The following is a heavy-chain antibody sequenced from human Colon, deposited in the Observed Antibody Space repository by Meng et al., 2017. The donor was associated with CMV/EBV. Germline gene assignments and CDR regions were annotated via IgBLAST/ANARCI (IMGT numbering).Heavy chain of an antibody. J-gene: IGHJ6*02. D-gene: IGHD6-6*01. CDR3: AKTGVAGRPDYYGMDV. CDR1: GFSFSSHS. CDR2: ISYDRNKE. V-gene: IGHV3-30*18. Sequence: LSLTGAASGFSFSSHSMHWVRQAPGKGLEWVALISYDRNKEYYAESVKGRFTISRDNSKNTLYLQMNSLRAEDTAVYYCAKTGVAGRPDYYGMDVWGQGTTVTVSS.